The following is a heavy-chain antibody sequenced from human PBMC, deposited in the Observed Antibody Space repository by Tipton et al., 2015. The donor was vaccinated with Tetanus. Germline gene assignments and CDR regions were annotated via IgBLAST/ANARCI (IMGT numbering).Heavy chain of an antibody. D-gene: IGHD3-22*01. CDR1: GGSISSYY. V-gene: IGHV4-59*01. J-gene: IGHJ4*02. CDR2: IYYSGST. Sequence: TLSLTCTVSGGSISSYYWSWIRQPPGKGLEWIGYIYYSGSTNYNPSLKSRVTISVDTSKNQFSLKLSSVTAADTAVYYCARDGDSSGYYYDDWGQGTLVTVSS. CDR3: ARDGDSSGYYYDD.